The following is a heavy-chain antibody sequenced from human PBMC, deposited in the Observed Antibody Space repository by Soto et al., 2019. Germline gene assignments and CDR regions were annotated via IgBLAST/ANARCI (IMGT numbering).Heavy chain of an antibody. CDR3: ARGAYYDYVWGSYRFPSFDC. CDR2: IIPIFGTA. V-gene: IGHV1-69*01. CDR1: GGTFSSYA. Sequence: QVQLVQSGAEVKKPGSSVKVSCKASGGTFSSYAISWVRQAPGQGLEWMGGIIPIFGTANYAQKFQGRVTITADESTSTAYMELSSLRSEDTAVYYCARGAYYDYVWGSYRFPSFDCWGQGTLVTVS. J-gene: IGHJ4*02. D-gene: IGHD3-16*02.